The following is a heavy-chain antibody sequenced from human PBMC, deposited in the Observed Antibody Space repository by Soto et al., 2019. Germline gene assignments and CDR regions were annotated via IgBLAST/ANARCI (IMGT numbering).Heavy chain of an antibody. V-gene: IGHV3-7*02. Sequence: GGSLRLSCSVSGFTFNNYWMTWVRQAPGKGLEWVANINQDESQKYYADSVKGRFVISRDNIKNSLYLQMNSLRVEDSAIYYCAKGPSLGSSWYTAFDIWGQGTMVTV. CDR2: INQDESQK. CDR1: GFTFNNYW. CDR3: AKGPSLGSSWYTAFDI. D-gene: IGHD6-13*01. J-gene: IGHJ3*02.